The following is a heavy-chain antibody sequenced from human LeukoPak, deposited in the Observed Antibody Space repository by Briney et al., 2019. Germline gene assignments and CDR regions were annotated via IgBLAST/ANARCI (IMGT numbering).Heavy chain of an antibody. D-gene: IGHD6-13*01. V-gene: IGHV2-70*04. J-gene: IGHJ4*02. Sequence: SGPTLVNPTQTLTLTCTFSGFSLSTSGMRVSWIRQPPGKALEWLARIDGDDNKLYSASQKTRLTISEDTSENQVVLTMTNMDPVDTATYFCVRSGYSSPFDHWGQGTLVTVSS. CDR1: GFSLSTSGMR. CDR3: VRSGYSSPFDH. CDR2: IDGDDNK.